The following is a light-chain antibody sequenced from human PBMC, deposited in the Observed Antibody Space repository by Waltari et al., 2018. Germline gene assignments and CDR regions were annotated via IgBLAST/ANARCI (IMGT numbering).Light chain of an antibody. V-gene: IGKV1-5*03. CDR1: QSIVVW. Sequence: DIQVTQSPSTLSASVADRVTITCRASQSIVVWLAWYQQKPGKAPRLLIYKASYLESGVPSRFSGSASGTAFTLTISCLQADDFATYGCLQYNSYPWTFGQGTTVEIK. CDR3: LQYNSYPWT. J-gene: IGKJ1*01. CDR2: KAS.